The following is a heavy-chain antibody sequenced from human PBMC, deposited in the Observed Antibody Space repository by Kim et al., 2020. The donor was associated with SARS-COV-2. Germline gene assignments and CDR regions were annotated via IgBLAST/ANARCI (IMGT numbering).Heavy chain of an antibody. CDR3: ARTREYDSSGYYFDY. Sequence: GGSLRLSCAASGFTVSSNYMSWVRQAPGKGLEWVSVIYSGGSTYYADSVKGRFTISRDNSKNTLYLQMNSLRAEDTAVYYCARTREYDSSGYYFDYWGQGTLVTVSS. V-gene: IGHV3-53*01. J-gene: IGHJ4*02. CDR2: IYSGGST. CDR1: GFTVSSNY. D-gene: IGHD3-22*01.